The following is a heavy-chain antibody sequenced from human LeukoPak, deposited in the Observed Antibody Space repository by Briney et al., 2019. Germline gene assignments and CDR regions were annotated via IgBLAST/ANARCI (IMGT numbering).Heavy chain of an antibody. CDR1: TFIFSSYW. CDR2: IKQDGTDH. J-gene: IGHJ6*03. Sequence: GGSLRLSCVPTTFIFSSYWMSWVRRIPGKGLEWVANIKQDGTDHYYADSVKGRFTTSRDNAGNSAYLHMTRLRAEDTGIYFCAGCLNCFQYFNYYYMDVWGKGTTVTVS. D-gene: IGHD2/OR15-2a*01. V-gene: IGHV3-7*01. CDR3: AGCLNCFQYFNYYYMDV.